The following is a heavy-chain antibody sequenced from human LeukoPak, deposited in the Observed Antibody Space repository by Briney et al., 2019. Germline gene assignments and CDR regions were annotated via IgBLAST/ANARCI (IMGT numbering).Heavy chain of an antibody. D-gene: IGHD5-12*01. Sequence: SGTLCLTCAVSGASISSSARWSWVRQFPGKGLEWIGEVYHGGSTNYNPSLKSRVTISLDNSNNHFSLRLSSVTAADTARYYCARRGYSGYEAYFDYWGQGTLVTVSS. V-gene: IGHV4-4*02. CDR3: ARRGYSGYEAYFDY. CDR1: GASISSSAR. J-gene: IGHJ4*02. CDR2: VYHGGST.